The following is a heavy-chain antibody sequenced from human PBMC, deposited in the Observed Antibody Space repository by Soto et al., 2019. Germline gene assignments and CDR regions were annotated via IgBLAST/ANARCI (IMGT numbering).Heavy chain of an antibody. CDR3: ARGLRFLEWLLKRAPDAFDI. Sequence: ASVKVSCEASGYTFTGYYMHWVRQAPGQGLEWMGWINPNSGGTNYAQKFQGWVTMTRDTSISTAYMELSRLRSDDTAVYYCARGLRFLEWLLKRAPDAFDIWGQGTMVTVSS. CDR1: GYTFTGYY. CDR2: INPNSGGT. D-gene: IGHD3-3*01. J-gene: IGHJ3*02. V-gene: IGHV1-2*04.